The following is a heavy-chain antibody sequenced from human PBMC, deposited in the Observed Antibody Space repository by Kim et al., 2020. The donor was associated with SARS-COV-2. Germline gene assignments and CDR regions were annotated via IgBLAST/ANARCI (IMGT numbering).Heavy chain of an antibody. CDR3: AKDEDIVVVPAALDY. Sequence: DPGKGRFTISRDKSKNTLYLQMNSLRAEDTAVYYCAKDEDIVVVPAALDYWGQGTLVTVSS. V-gene: IGHV3-23*01. D-gene: IGHD2-2*01. J-gene: IGHJ4*02.